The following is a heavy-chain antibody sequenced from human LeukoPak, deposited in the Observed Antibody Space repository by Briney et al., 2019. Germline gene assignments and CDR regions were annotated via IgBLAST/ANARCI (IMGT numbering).Heavy chain of an antibody. CDR3: ARGGGLDV. CDR1: GFTFSSYW. Sequence: GGSLRLSCAASGFTFSSYWMNWARQAPGKGLEWVASISHNGNVNYYVDSVKGRFTISRDNAKNSLYLQMSNLRAEDTAVYFCARGGGLDVWGQGATVTVSS. D-gene: IGHD3-16*01. CDR2: ISHNGNVN. V-gene: IGHV3-7*03. J-gene: IGHJ6*02.